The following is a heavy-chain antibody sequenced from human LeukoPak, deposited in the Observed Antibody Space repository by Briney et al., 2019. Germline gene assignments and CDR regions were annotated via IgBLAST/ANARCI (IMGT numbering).Heavy chain of an antibody. V-gene: IGHV4-34*01. Sequence: SETLSLTCAVYGGSFSGYYWSWIRQPPGKGLEWIGEINHSGSTNYNPSLKSRVTIPVDTSKNQFSLKLSSVTAADTAVYYCARGRIKSGSYRYWGQGTLVTVSS. D-gene: IGHD1-26*01. CDR1: GGSFSGYY. CDR3: ARGRIKSGSYRY. J-gene: IGHJ4*02. CDR2: INHSGST.